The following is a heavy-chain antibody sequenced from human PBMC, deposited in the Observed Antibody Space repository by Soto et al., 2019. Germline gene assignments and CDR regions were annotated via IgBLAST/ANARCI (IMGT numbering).Heavy chain of an antibody. Sequence: PGGSLRLSCAASGFTFSSYSMNWVRQAPGKGLEWVSSISSSSSYIYYADSVKGRFTISRDNAKNSLYLQMNSLRAEDTAVYYCARDMGLYYDILTGYRPVYFDYWGQGTLVTVS. CDR2: ISSSSSYI. CDR3: ARDMGLYYDILTGYRPVYFDY. D-gene: IGHD3-9*01. J-gene: IGHJ4*02. V-gene: IGHV3-21*01. CDR1: GFTFSSYS.